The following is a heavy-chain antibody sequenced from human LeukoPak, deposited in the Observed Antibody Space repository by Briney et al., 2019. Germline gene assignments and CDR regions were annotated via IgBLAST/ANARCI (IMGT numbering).Heavy chain of an antibody. J-gene: IGHJ6*03. V-gene: IGHV4-34*01. D-gene: IGHD6-13*01. CDR2: INHSGST. CDR3: ARRGSSWYYYYYMDV. CDR1: GGSFGGYY. Sequence: SETLSLTCAVYGGSFGGYYWSWIRQPPGKGLEWIGEINHSGSTNYNPSLKSRVTISVDTSKNQFSLKLSSVTAADTAVYYCARRGSSWYYYYYMDVWGKGTTVTISS.